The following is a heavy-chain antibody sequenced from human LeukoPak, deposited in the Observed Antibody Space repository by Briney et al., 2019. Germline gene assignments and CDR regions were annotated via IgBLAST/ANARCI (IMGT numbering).Heavy chain of an antibody. V-gene: IGHV3-66*01. J-gene: IGHJ4*02. CDR1: GFTFSRYA. Sequence: GGSLRLSCAASGFTFSRYALSWVRQAPGKGLEWVSVIYSGGSTYYADSVKGRFTISRDNSKTTLYLQMNSLRAEDTAVYYCARDPGGNWGYWGQGTLVTVSS. D-gene: IGHD7-27*01. CDR3: ARDPGGNWGY. CDR2: IYSGGST.